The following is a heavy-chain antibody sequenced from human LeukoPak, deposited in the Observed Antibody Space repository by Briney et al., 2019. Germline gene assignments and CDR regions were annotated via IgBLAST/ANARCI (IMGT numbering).Heavy chain of an antibody. CDR2: IKQDGSDK. CDR1: GFPISNYW. CDR3: ARLTGTTGFDY. V-gene: IGHV3-7*01. Sequence: PGGSLRLSCAASGFPISNYWMSWVRQAPGKGLEWVANIKQDGSDKYYVDSVKGRFTISRDNAKNSLYLQLNSLRADDTAVYYCARLTGTTGFDYWGQGTLVTVSS. J-gene: IGHJ4*02. D-gene: IGHD1-1*01.